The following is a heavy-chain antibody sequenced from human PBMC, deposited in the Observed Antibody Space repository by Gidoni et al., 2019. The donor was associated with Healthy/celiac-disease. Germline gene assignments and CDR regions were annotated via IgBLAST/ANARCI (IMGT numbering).Heavy chain of an antibody. V-gene: IGHV3-21*01. J-gene: IGHJ6*02. Sequence: EVQLVESGGGLVKPGGSLRLSCAASGFTFSSSSMNWVRQAPGKGLEWVSSISSSSSYIYYADSVKGRFTISRDNAKNSLYLQMNSLRAEDTAVYYCARTLGYCSGGSCYSNGMDVWGQGTTVTVSS. CDR1: GFTFSSSS. CDR2: ISSSSSYI. CDR3: ARTLGYCSGGSCYSNGMDV. D-gene: IGHD2-15*01.